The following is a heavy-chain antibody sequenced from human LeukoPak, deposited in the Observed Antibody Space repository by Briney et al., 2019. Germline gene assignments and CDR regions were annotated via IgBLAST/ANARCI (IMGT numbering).Heavy chain of an antibody. CDR2: INWNGGST. Sequence: RSGGSLRLSCAVSGFTFDDYGMKWVRQRPGKGLEWGSSINWNGGSTDYEDSVRGRFTISRDNAKNSLYLQMNSLRAEDTAFYYCARDLWRAFDYWGQGTLVTVSS. V-gene: IGHV3-20*04. CDR3: ARDLWRAFDY. J-gene: IGHJ4*02. D-gene: IGHD2-21*01. CDR1: GFTFDDYG.